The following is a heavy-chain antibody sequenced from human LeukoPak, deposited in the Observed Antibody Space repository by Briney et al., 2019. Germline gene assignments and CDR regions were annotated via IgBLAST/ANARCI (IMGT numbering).Heavy chain of an antibody. J-gene: IGHJ4*02. V-gene: IGHV5-51*01. D-gene: IGHD4-17*01. Sequence: GESLKISCKGSEYSFTSHWIGWARQMPGKGLEWMGIIYPGDSETRYSPSFQGQVTISADKSISTAYLQWSSLKASDTAMYYCVRPYGDFDYWGQGTLVTVSS. CDR3: VRPYGDFDY. CDR1: EYSFTSHW. CDR2: IYPGDSET.